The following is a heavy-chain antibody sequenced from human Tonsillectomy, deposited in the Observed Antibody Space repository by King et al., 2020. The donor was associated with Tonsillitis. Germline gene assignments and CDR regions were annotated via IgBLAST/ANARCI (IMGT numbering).Heavy chain of an antibody. D-gene: IGHD2-2*02. CDR3: AKGKDIVVVPTAIREYYFDS. Sequence: VQLVESGGDLVQPGGSLRLSCAASGFTFSSYAMSWVRRAPGKGLEWVSTIITRGGTAYYADSSKGRFTISRDNSKSTLYLQLNSLRVDDTAIYYCAKGKDIVVVPTAIREYYFDSWGQGALVTVSS. CDR2: IITRGGTA. V-gene: IGHV3-23*04. CDR1: GFTFSSYA. J-gene: IGHJ4*02.